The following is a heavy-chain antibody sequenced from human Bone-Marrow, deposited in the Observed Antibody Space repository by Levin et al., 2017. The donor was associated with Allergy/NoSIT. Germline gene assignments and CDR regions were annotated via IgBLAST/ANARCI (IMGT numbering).Heavy chain of an antibody. V-gene: IGHV1-69*04. CDR3: ARAFYYDSSGNYRSAFDL. CDR1: GGSFSSYP. D-gene: IGHD3-22*01. J-gene: IGHJ3*01. Sequence: KAGGSLRLSCKASGGSFSSYPINWVRQAPGQGLEWMGRIIPMPGITNYTQNFQERVTITADRSTSTAYMELSSLRSEDTAVYYCARAFYYDSSGNYRSAFDLWGQGTRVTVSS. CDR2: IIPMPGIT.